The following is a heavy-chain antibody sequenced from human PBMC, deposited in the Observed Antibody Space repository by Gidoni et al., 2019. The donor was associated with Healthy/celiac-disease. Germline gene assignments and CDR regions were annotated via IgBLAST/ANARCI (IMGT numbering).Heavy chain of an antibody. CDR2: IYSGGST. J-gene: IGHJ4*02. CDR1: GFTGSSNY. V-gene: IGHV3-66*01. Sequence: EVLLMDAARGFVQTGGYLTLSCAASGFTGSSNYMSEVRHAPGKGLEWVSVIYSGGSTYYADSVKTRFTISTDNSKNTLYLQMNSLRAEDTAVYYCASSDCASIDYWGQGTLVTVSS. CDR3: ASSDCASIDY. D-gene: IGHD2-21*02.